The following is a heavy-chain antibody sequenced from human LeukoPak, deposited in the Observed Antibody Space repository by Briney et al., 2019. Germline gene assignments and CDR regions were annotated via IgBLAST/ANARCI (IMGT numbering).Heavy chain of an antibody. J-gene: IGHJ3*02. CDR3: ARDLDSSGLSGAFDI. D-gene: IGHD3-22*01. CDR1: GVNFEIYW. Sequence: GSLRLSCAASGVNFEIYWINWVRQAPGKGLEWVANMRQDGSDKYYVYSVKGRFTISRDNAKNSVHLQMNSLRAEDTAVYYCARDLDSSGLSGAFDIWGQGTMVTVS. V-gene: IGHV3-7*01. CDR2: MRQDGSDK.